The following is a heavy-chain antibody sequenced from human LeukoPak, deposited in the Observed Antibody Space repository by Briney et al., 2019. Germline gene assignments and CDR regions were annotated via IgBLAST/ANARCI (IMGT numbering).Heavy chain of an antibody. J-gene: IGHJ4*02. V-gene: IGHV4-39*07. CDR1: GGSISSSSYY. CDR2: IYSSGST. D-gene: IGHD2-15*01. Sequence: SETLSLTCTVSGGSISSSSYYWGWIRQPPGKGLEWIGSIYSSGSTYYNPSLKSRVTISVDTSKNQFSLKLSSVTAADTAVYYCARGFVAATFPYYFDYWGQGTLVTVSS. CDR3: ARGFVAATFPYYFDY.